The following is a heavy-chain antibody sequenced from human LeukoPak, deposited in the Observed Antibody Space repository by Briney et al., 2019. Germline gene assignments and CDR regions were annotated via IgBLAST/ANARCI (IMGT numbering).Heavy chain of an antibody. CDR3: AREGLRYSWFDP. CDR1: GFTFSSYS. J-gene: IGHJ5*02. Sequence: GGSLRLSCAASGFTFSSYSMNWVRQAPGKGLEWVSSISSSSSYIYYADSVKGRFTISRDNAKNSLYLQMNSLRAEDTAVYYCAREGLRYSWFDPWGQGTLVTVSS. V-gene: IGHV3-21*01. CDR2: ISSSSSYI. D-gene: IGHD3-3*01.